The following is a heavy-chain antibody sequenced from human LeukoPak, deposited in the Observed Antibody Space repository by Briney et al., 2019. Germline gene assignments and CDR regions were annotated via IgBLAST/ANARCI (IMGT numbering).Heavy chain of an antibody. V-gene: IGHV4-34*01. D-gene: IGHD3-10*01. CDR1: GGSFSGYY. Sequence: PSETLSLTCAVYGGSFSGYYWSWIRQPPGKGLEWIGEINHSGSTNYNPSLKSRVTISVDTSKNHFSLKLSSVTAADTAVYYCARGFLYYGSGSYYPRPLDYWGQGTLVTVSS. J-gene: IGHJ4*02. CDR2: INHSGST. CDR3: ARGFLYYGSGSYYPRPLDY.